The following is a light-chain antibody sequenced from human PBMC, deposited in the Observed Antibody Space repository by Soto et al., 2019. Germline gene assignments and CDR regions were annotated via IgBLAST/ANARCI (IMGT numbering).Light chain of an antibody. V-gene: IGLV2-8*01. CDR2: EVS. J-gene: IGLJ2*01. CDR3: SSYAGSNMVV. Sequence: QSGLTQPPSASGSPGQSVTISCTGTSSDVGGYNYVSWYQQHPGKAPKLMIYEVSKRPSGVPDCFSGSKSGNTASLTVSGLQAEDEADYYCSSYAGSNMVVFGGGTKLTVL. CDR1: SSDVGGYNY.